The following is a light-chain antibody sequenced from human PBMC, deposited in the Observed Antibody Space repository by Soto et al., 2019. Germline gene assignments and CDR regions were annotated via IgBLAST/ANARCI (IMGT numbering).Light chain of an antibody. CDR1: QSVSSSY. CDR3: QQYGNSPT. Sequence: EIVLTQSPGTLSLSPGERATLSCRSSQSVSSSYLAWYQQKPGQAPRLLSYDASNRATGIPDRFSGSGSGTVFPLTISRQEPEDFAVYYCQQYGNSPTFGQGTKVDIK. CDR2: DAS. V-gene: IGKV3-20*01. J-gene: IGKJ1*01.